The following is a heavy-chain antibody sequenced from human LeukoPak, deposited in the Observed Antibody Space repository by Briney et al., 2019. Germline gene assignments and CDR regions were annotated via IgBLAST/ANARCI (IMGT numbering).Heavy chain of an antibody. CDR2: INPNSGGT. CDR1: GYTFTGYY. Sequence: ASVKVSCKASGYTFTGYYIHWARQAPGQGLEWMGWINPNSGGTNYAQKFQGRVTMTRDTSISTAYMELSRLRSDDTAVYYCARGQRYQGSGSYYNAPVDYWGQGTLVTVSS. J-gene: IGHJ4*02. D-gene: IGHD3-10*01. V-gene: IGHV1-2*02. CDR3: ARGQRYQGSGSYYNAPVDY.